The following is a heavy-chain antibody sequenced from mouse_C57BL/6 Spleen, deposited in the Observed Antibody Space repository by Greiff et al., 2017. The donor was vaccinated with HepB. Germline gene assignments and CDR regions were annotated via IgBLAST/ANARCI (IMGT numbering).Heavy chain of an antibody. J-gene: IGHJ2*01. CDR2: ISSGSSTI. Sequence: EVQVVESGGGLVKPGGSLKLSCAASGFTFSDYGMHWVRQAPEKGLEWVAYISSGSSTIYYADTVKGRFTISRDNAKNTLFLQMTSLRSEDTAMYYCARRGYYGSSYGAFDYWGQGTTLTVSS. D-gene: IGHD1-1*01. CDR1: GFTFSDYG. CDR3: ARRGYYGSSYGAFDY. V-gene: IGHV5-17*01.